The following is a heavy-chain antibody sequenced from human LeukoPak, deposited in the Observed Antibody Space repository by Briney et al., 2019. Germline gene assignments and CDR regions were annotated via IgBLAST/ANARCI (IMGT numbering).Heavy chain of an antibody. CDR1: GFTFSGYA. D-gene: IGHD3-10*01. Sequence: GGSLRLSCAASGFTFSGYAMSWVRQAPGKGLEWVSAISGSGGSTYYADSVKGRFTISRDDSKNTLYLQMNSLRAEDTAVYYCAKDQDPVLLWFGELLVPSDFAYWGQGTLVTVSS. CDR3: AKDQDPVLLWFGELLVPSDFAY. V-gene: IGHV3-23*01. J-gene: IGHJ4*02. CDR2: ISGSGGST.